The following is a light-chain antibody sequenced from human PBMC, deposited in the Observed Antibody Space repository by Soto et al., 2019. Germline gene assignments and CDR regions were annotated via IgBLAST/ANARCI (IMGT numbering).Light chain of an antibody. CDR2: EVT. Sequence: QSVLTQPPSASGSPGQSVTISCTGTSSDVGSYNYVSWYQQHLGKAPKLMIYEVTNRPSGVPDRFSGSKSGNTASLTVSGLQAEDEANYYCSSYAGSNNLVFGGGTQLTVL. V-gene: IGLV2-8*01. J-gene: IGLJ2*01. CDR1: SSDVGSYNY. CDR3: SSYAGSNNLV.